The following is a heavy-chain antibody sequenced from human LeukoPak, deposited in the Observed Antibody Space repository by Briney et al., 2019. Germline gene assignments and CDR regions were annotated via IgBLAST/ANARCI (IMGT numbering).Heavy chain of an antibody. V-gene: IGHV4-59*01. CDR3: ARAKGSGGLFDY. CDR2: IYYSGST. CDR1: GGSISSNN. D-gene: IGHD6-19*01. J-gene: IGHJ4*02. Sequence: SPSETLSLTCNVSGGSISSNNWSWLRQPPGKGLEWIGDIYYSGSTNYNPSLKSRVTVSVDTSKNQFSLKLGSVTAADTAVYYCARAKGSGGLFDYWGQGTLVTVSS.